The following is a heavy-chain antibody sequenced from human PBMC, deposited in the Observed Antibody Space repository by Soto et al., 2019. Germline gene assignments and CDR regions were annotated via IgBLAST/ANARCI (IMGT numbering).Heavy chain of an antibody. V-gene: IGHV3-21*01. CDR3: ARAHSGSYYDPPDDYGMDV. Sequence: GGSLRLSCAASGFTFSSYSMNWVRQAPGKGLEWVSSISSSSSYIYYADSVKGRFTISRDNAKNSLYLQMNSLRAEDTAVYYCARAHSGSYYDPPDDYGMDVWGQGTTVTVSS. J-gene: IGHJ6*02. CDR2: ISSSSSYI. D-gene: IGHD1-26*01. CDR1: GFTFSSYS.